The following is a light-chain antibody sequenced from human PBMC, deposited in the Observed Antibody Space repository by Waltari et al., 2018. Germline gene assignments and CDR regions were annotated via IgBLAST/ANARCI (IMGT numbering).Light chain of an antibody. CDR1: HNINTY. CDR2: YAS. J-gene: IGKJ4*01. CDR3: QAGSTWPPALT. V-gene: IGKV3-11*01. Sequence: EIVLTQSPVTVSLSPGVRATLSCRASHNINTYLAWYQQQPGQAPRLLIYYASNRARGVPARISGSGSGTDFALTISSLEAEDSAVYYCQAGSTWPPALTFGGGSKVEIK.